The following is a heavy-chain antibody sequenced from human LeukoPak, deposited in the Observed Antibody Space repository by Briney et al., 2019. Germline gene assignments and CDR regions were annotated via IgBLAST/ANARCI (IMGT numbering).Heavy chain of an antibody. J-gene: IGHJ5*02. CDR1: GFTFSSYE. V-gene: IGHV3-48*03. CDR2: ISSSGSTI. CDR3: ARFSWGLWFDP. Sequence: GSLRLSCAASGFTFSSYEMNWVRQAPGKGLEWVSYISSSGSTIYYADSVKGRFTISRDNAKNSLYLQMNSLRAEDTAVYYCARFSWGLWFDPWGQGTLVTVSS. D-gene: IGHD7-27*01.